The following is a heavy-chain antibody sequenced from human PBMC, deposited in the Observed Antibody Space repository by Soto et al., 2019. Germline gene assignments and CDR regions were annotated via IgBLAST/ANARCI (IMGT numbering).Heavy chain of an antibody. CDR2: ISYDGSNK. D-gene: IGHD6-19*01. J-gene: IGHJ6*02. Sequence: GGSLRLSCAASGFTFSSYSMNWVRQAPGKGLEWVAVISYDGSNKYYADSVKGRFTISRDNSKNTLYLQMNSLRAEDTAVYYCARGTAVAGNYYYYGMDVWGQGTTVTVSS. CDR1: GFTFSSYS. V-gene: IGHV3-30*03. CDR3: ARGTAVAGNYYYYGMDV.